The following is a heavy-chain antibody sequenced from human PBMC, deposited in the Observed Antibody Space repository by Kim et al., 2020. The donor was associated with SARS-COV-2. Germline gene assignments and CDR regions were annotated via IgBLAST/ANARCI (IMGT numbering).Heavy chain of an antibody. CDR3: ARGGGPPSGHFDY. CDR2: IIPIFGTA. D-gene: IGHD3-10*01. CDR1: GGTFSSYA. Sequence: SVKVSCKASGGTFSSYAISWVRQAPGQGLEWMGGIIPIFGTANYAQKFQVRVTITADESTSTAYMELSSLRSEDTAVYYCARGGGPPSGHFDYWGQGTLVTVSS. V-gene: IGHV1-69*13. J-gene: IGHJ4*02.